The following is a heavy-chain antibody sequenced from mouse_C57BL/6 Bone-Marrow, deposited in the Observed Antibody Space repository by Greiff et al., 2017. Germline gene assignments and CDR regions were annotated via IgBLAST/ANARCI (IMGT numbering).Heavy chain of an antibody. Sequence: VQLQQSGAELVRPGSSVKLSCKASGYTFTSYWMDWVKQRPGQGLEWIGNIYPSDSETHYNQKFKDKATLTVDKSSSTAYMQLSSLTSEDSAVYYCALYYGSSYYYAMDYWGQGTSVTVSS. J-gene: IGHJ4*01. CDR1: GYTFTSYW. D-gene: IGHD1-1*01. CDR3: ALYYGSSYYYAMDY. V-gene: IGHV1-61*01. CDR2: IYPSDSET.